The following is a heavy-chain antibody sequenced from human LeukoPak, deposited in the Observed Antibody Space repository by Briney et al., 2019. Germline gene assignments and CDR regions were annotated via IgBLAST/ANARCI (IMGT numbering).Heavy chain of an antibody. CDR2: MKQGGRDK. Sequence: GGSLRLSCAASGFTLSTYCMSCVREAPGKGLEGVGNMKQGGRDKWYVDCVRGVFTISKDNAKNSLYLHMTRLNAADTAVYYCARGGPRLSDYWGQGTLVTVSS. V-gene: IGHV3-7*01. CDR3: ARGGPRLSDY. D-gene: IGHD1-26*01. J-gene: IGHJ4*02. CDR1: GFTLSTYC.